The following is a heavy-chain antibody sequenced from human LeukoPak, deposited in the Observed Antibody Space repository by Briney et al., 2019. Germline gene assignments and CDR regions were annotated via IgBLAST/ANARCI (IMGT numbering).Heavy chain of an antibody. V-gene: IGHV4-59*08. J-gene: IGHJ4*02. CDR3: ARHGTLGSTTYPLDY. Sequence: PSETLSLTCTVSGGSISSYYWSWIRQAPGKGLEWIGNIYYSGSTNYNPSLKSRVTVSVDTSKNLFSLKLSSVTAADTAVYYCARHGTLGSTTYPLDYWGQGTLVTVSS. CDR1: GGSISSYY. D-gene: IGHD1-26*01. CDR2: IYYSGST.